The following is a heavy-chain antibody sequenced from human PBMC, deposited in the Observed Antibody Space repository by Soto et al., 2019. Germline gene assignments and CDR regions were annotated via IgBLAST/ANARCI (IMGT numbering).Heavy chain of an antibody. D-gene: IGHD2-2*01. V-gene: IGHV3-21*01. J-gene: IGHJ4*01. CDR2: MDSCSIFI. CDR3: ARDPSLSYSGTDCYVY. CDR1: GFTFSRNS. Sequence: LRHSCAASGFTFSRNSMNWVRHAPGKGKEWASSMDSCSIFIYYAGSVNGPFIMSSDNSQNPLFLQITRLRDEDTAVYYCARDPSLSYSGTDCYVYWRHGPLVTVSS.